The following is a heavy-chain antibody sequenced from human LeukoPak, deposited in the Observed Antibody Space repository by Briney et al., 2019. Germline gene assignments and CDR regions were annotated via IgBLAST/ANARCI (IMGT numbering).Heavy chain of an antibody. J-gene: IGHJ4*02. V-gene: IGHV1-2*02. CDR1: GYTFTGYY. D-gene: IGHD3-10*01. CDR2: INPNSGGT. CDR3: ARWEGLYGSGSYSGY. Sequence: VKVSCKASGYTFTGYYMHWVRQAPGQGLEWMGWINPNSGGTNYAQKFQGRVTMTRDTSISTAYMELSRLRSDDTAVYYCARWEGLYGSGSYSGYWGQGTLVTVYS.